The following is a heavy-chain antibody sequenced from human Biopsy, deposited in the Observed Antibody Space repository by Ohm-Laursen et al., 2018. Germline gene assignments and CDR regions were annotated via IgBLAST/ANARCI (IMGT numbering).Heavy chain of an antibody. CDR1: GGSIISYY. CDR2: VYNGGIS. CDR3: ARTPRDSFWSGSYKRGLWFDP. J-gene: IGHJ5*02. Sequence: SDTLSLTCCVSGGSIISYYWTWIRQPPGKGRVWIGHVYNGGISNYNPSLKSRVTISKDTSKNQFSLQVNSETAADTAVYYCARTPRDSFWSGSYKRGLWFDPWGQGTLVIVSS. D-gene: IGHD3-3*01. V-gene: IGHV4-59*07.